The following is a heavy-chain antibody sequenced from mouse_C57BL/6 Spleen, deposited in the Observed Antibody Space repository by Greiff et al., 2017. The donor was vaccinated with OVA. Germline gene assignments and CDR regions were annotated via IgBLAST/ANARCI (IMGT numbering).Heavy chain of an antibody. J-gene: IGHJ4*01. CDR1: GYTFTSYW. D-gene: IGHD1-1*01. Sequence: QVQLQQPGAELVKPGASVKLSCKASGYTFTSYWMHWVKQRPGQGLEWIGMIHPNSGSTNYNEKFKSKATLTVDKSSSTAYMQLSSLTSEDSAVYYCAREFVCYGSSYAMDYWGQGTSVTVSS. V-gene: IGHV1-64*01. CDR2: IHPNSGST. CDR3: AREFVCYGSSYAMDY.